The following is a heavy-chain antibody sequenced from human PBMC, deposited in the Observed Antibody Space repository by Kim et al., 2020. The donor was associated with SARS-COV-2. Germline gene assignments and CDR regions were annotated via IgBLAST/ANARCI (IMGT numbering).Heavy chain of an antibody. CDR1: GGSISSSSYY. V-gene: IGHV4-39*01. CDR3: ARHDAFEAFDP. Sequence: SETLSLTCTVSGGSISSSSYYWGWIRQPPGKGLEWIGSIYYSGSTYYNPSLKSRVTISVDTSKNQFSLKLSSVTAADTAVYYCARHDAFEAFDPWGQGTLVTVSS. CDR2: IYYSGST. D-gene: IGHD3-16*01. J-gene: IGHJ5*02.